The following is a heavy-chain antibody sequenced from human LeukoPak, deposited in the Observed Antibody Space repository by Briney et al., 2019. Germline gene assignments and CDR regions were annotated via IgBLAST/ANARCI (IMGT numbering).Heavy chain of an antibody. J-gene: IGHJ4*02. Sequence: ASVKVSCKASGYTFTSYDINWVRQATGQGLEWMGWMNPNSGNTGYAQKFQGRVTMTRNTSISTAYMELSSLRSEDTAVYYCARDVIGDGYNSNWGQGTLATVSS. CDR1: GYTFTSYD. V-gene: IGHV1-8*01. D-gene: IGHD5-24*01. CDR3: ARDVIGDGYNSN. CDR2: MNPNSGNT.